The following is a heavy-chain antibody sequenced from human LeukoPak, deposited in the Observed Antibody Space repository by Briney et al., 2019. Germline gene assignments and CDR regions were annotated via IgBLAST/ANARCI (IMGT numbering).Heavy chain of an antibody. V-gene: IGHV3-53*01. CDR3: AKATMVRGVTIRFDY. CDR1: GFTVSSNY. J-gene: IGHJ4*02. Sequence: GGSLRLSCAASGFTVSSNYMNWVRQAPGKGLEWVSVLYNGGSTYYADSVKGRFTISRDNSKNTLYLQMNSLRAEDTAVYYCAKATMVRGVTIRFDYWGQGTLVTVSS. D-gene: IGHD3-10*01. CDR2: LYNGGST.